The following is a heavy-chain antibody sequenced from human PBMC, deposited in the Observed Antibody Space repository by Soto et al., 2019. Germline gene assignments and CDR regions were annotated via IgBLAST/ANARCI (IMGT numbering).Heavy chain of an antibody. Sequence: QVQLQESGPGLVRPSETLSLTCTVSGASIRSNHWSWIRQPPGKGQEWIGFIHHSGSTNYNPSLQNRLTMSVDTSKNQFSVKMSSVTAADTAVSYCTGGGSGSWRRHFDYWGQGTLVTVSS. CDR3: TGGGSGSWRRHFDY. J-gene: IGHJ4*02. D-gene: IGHD1-26*01. CDR1: GASIRSNH. CDR2: IHHSGST. V-gene: IGHV4-59*01.